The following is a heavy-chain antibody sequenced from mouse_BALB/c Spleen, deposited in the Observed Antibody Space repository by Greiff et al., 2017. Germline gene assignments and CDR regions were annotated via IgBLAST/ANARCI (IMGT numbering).Heavy chain of an antibody. Sequence: EVQLQQSGPELVKPGASVKISCKASGYTFTDYNMHWVKQSHGKSLEWIGYIYPYNGGTGYNQKFKSKATLTVDNSSSTAYMELRSLTSEDSAVYYCASYYGSSIAYWGQGTLVTVSA. CDR3: ASYYGSSIAY. V-gene: IGHV1S29*02. D-gene: IGHD1-1*01. CDR1: GYTFTDYN. CDR2: IYPYNGGT. J-gene: IGHJ3*01.